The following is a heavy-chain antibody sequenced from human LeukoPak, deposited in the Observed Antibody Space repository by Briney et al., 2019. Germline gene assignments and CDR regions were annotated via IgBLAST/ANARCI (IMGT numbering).Heavy chain of an antibody. J-gene: IGHJ6*02. CDR2: ISGSGGST. V-gene: IGHV3-23*01. D-gene: IGHD6-6*01. CDR3: TKDPDSGSGGYYYYGMDV. CDR1: GFTFSRYA. Sequence: GGSLRLSCAASGFTFSRYAMSWVRQAPGKGLEWVSAISGSGGSTYYADSVKGRFTISRDNSKNTLYLQMNSLRAEDTAVYYCTKDPDSGSGGYYYYGMDVWGQGTTVTVSS.